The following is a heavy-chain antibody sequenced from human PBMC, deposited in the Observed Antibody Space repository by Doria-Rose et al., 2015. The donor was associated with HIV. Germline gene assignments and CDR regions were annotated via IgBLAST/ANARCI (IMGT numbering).Heavy chain of an antibody. V-gene: IGHV2-26*01. CDR2: IFSDDER. CDR1: GVSLSSPGMG. J-gene: IGHJ4*02. CDR3: ARIKSSRWYHKYYFDF. D-gene: IGHD6-13*01. Sequence: QESGPVPVKPTETLTLTCTVSGVSLSSPGMGVSWIRLPPGKALEWLANIFSDDERSYKTSLKSRLTISRGTSKSQVVLTMTDMDPVDTATYYCARIKSSRWYHKYYFDFWGQGTLVIVSA.